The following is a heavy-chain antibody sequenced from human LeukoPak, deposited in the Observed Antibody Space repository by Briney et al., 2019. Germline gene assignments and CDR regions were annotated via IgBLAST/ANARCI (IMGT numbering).Heavy chain of an antibody. CDR1: GGSISSSSYY. Sequence: SETLSLTCTVSGGSISSSSYYWGWIRQPPGKGLEWIGSIFYSGSTYYSPSLKSRVTISIDTSKNQFSLKLTCVTAADTAVYYCARERIAAAGSVDYWGQGTLVTVSS. CDR3: ARERIAAAGSVDY. V-gene: IGHV4-39*07. D-gene: IGHD6-13*01. CDR2: IFYSGST. J-gene: IGHJ4*02.